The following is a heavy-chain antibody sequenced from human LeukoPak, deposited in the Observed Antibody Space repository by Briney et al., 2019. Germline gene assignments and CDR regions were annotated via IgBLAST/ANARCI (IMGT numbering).Heavy chain of an antibody. Sequence: SETLSLTCAVSGYSISSGYYWGLIRQPPEKGLEWIGSIYHSGSTYYNPSLKSRVTISVDTSKNQFSLKLSSVTAADTAVYYCARGTRGLEWLANDAFDIWGQGTMLTVSS. CDR1: GYSISSGYY. CDR2: IYHSGST. CDR3: ARGTRGLEWLANDAFDI. D-gene: IGHD3-3*01. V-gene: IGHV4-38-2*01. J-gene: IGHJ3*02.